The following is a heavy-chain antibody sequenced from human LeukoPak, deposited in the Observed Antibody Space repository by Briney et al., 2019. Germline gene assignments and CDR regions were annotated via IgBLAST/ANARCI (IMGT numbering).Heavy chain of an antibody. J-gene: IGHJ2*01. D-gene: IGHD1-26*01. CDR1: GVTLSSYA. CDR3: AKDRTVGASYRYFDL. V-gene: IGHV3-23*01. Sequence: QSGGSLRLSCAASGVTLSSYAMSWARQAPGKGLEWVSGISSSGSGGNTYYADSVKGRFTISSDSSKNTLFLHMNTLRAEDTAIYYCAKDRTVGASYRYFDLWGRGTLVTVSS. CDR2: ISSSGSGGNT.